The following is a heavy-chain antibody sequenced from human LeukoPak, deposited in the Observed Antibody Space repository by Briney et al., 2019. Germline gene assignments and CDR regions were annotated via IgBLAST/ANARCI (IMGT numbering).Heavy chain of an antibody. D-gene: IGHD5-24*01. CDR1: GYTLTELS. J-gene: IGHJ4*02. V-gene: IGHV1-24*01. CDR3: ATIGPNRWLQLFDY. CDR2: FDPEDGET. Sequence: ASVKVSCKVSGYTLTELSMHWVRQAPGKGLEWMGGFDPEDGETIYAQKFQGRVTMTEDTSTDTAYMELSSLRSEDTAVYYCATIGPNRWLQLFDYWGQGTLVTVSS.